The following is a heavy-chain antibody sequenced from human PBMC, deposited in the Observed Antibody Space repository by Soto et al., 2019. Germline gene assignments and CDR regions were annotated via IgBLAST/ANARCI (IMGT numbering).Heavy chain of an antibody. J-gene: IGHJ4*02. Sequence: EVQLVESGGGLVQPGGSLRLSCAASGFTFSSYWMHWVRQVPGKGLVWVSRIDEYGSTINYADSVKGRFTISRDNARNTLYRELNSLRAEDTAVYYCTRDIGGKGAYWGPGTLVTVSS. CDR1: GFTFSSYW. D-gene: IGHD3-10*01. CDR3: TRDIGGKGAY. CDR2: IDEYGSTI. V-gene: IGHV3-74*01.